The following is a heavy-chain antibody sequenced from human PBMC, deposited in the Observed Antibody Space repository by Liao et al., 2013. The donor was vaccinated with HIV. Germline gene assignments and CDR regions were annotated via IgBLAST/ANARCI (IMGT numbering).Heavy chain of an antibody. CDR2: IDSTGNA. D-gene: IGHD4-17*01. J-gene: IGHJ2*01. CDR1: GGSITSYY. Sequence: QVQLQESGPGLVKPSETLSLTCTVSGGSITSYYWSWIRQPRPGKGLEWIGRIDSTGNANYYFSFRSRVSMFVDTSKNQFSLRLRSVTAADTAVYYCARGPITTVTVSYYYFDLWGRGTLVTVSS. CDR3: ARGPITTVTVSYYYFDL. V-gene: IGHV4-4*07.